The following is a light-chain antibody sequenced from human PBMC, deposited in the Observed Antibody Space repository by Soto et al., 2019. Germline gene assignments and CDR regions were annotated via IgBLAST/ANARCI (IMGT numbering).Light chain of an antibody. Sequence: QSVLTQPASVSGSPGQSITISCTGTSSDVGGYNYVSWYQHHPGKAPKLMLYDVNNRPSGVSNRFSGSKSGDTASLTISGLQAEDEADYYCGSYTSSSTYVFGTGTKVTVL. J-gene: IGLJ1*01. CDR3: GSYTSSSTYV. CDR1: SSDVGGYNY. V-gene: IGLV2-14*03. CDR2: DVN.